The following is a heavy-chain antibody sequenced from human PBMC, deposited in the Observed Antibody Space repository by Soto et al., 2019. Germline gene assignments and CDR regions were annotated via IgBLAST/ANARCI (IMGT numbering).Heavy chain of an antibody. D-gene: IGHD3-10*01. V-gene: IGHV4-34*01. Sequence: QVQLQQWGAGLLKPSETLSLTCAVSGESFSDYFWSWIRQPPGKGLEWIGEIDQTGRTNYNPSLKSRVIMSVDTSQNQFSLSLSSGTAADTAMYYCARGVGSGRDYGLDVWGQGTTVTVS. CDR1: GESFSDYF. CDR3: ARGVGSGRDYGLDV. J-gene: IGHJ6*02. CDR2: IDQTGRT.